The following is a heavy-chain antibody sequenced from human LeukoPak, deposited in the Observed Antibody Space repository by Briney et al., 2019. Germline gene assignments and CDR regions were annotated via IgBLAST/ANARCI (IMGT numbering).Heavy chain of an antibody. V-gene: IGHV4-34*01. D-gene: IGHD1-26*01. Sequence: SGTLSLTCAVHGGSFIGYYWTWIRQAPGKGLEWIGEINHNGSANYIPSLKGRLTLSVDTSKNQFSLTLRSVTAADTAVYFCARLVGAIKHDYFYYYLDVWGKGTTVTVPS. CDR2: INHNGSA. J-gene: IGHJ6*03. CDR3: ARLVGAIKHDYFYYYLDV. CDR1: GGSFIGYY.